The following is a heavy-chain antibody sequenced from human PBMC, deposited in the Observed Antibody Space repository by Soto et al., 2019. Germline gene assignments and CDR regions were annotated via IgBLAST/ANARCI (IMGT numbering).Heavy chain of an antibody. CDR3: ARLLGGAYYYYMDV. V-gene: IGHV3-72*01. Sequence: PGGSLRLSCAASGFTFSDHYMDWVRQAPGKGLEWVGRSRNKAKSYTTEYAASVSGRFTISRDDSKNSLYLQMNSLKTEDTAVYYCARLLGGAYYYYMDVWGKGTTVTVSS. J-gene: IGHJ6*03. D-gene: IGHD7-27*01. CDR2: SRNKAKSYTT. CDR1: GFTFSDHY.